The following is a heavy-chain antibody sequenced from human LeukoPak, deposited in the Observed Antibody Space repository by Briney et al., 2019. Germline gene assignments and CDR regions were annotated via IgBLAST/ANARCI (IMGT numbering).Heavy chain of an antibody. J-gene: IGHJ4*02. CDR3: ARGGYGFDY. Sequence: PGGSLRLSCAASGFTFDDYGMSWVRQAPGKGLVWVSRINSDGSSTSYADSVKGRFTISRDNAKNTLYLQMNSLRAEDTAVYYCARGGYGFDYWGQGTLVTVSS. CDR1: GFTFDDYG. CDR2: INSDGSST. D-gene: IGHD5-12*01. V-gene: IGHV3-74*01.